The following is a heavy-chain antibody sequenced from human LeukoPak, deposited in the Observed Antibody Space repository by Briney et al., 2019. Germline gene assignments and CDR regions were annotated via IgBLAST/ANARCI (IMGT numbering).Heavy chain of an antibody. V-gene: IGHV3-23*01. CDR2: ISGSGGST. Sequence: GGSLRLSCAASGFTFSSYAMSWVRQAPGKGLAWVSAISGSGGSTYYADSVKGRFTISRDNSKNTLYLQMNSLRAEDTAVYYCAKDPSIAGAGRFPHFDYWGQGTLVTVSS. CDR3: AKDPSIAGAGRFPHFDY. CDR1: GFTFSSYA. J-gene: IGHJ4*02. D-gene: IGHD6-13*01.